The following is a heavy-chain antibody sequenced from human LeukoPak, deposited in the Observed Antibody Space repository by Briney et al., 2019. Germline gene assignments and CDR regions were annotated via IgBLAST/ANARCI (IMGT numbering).Heavy chain of an antibody. D-gene: IGHD1-1*01. V-gene: IGHV3-30*14. CDR2: ISFDGNNK. CDR1: GLTFNTYA. J-gene: IGHJ3*02. CDR3: TTNWNGGLFDAFDI. Sequence: PGRSLRLSCEASGLTFNTYAIHWVRQPPGKGLEWMAVISFDGNNKYYADSVKGRFTISRDNSKSTLYLQMNSLRTEDTAVYYCTTNWNGGLFDAFDIWGQGTMVTVSS.